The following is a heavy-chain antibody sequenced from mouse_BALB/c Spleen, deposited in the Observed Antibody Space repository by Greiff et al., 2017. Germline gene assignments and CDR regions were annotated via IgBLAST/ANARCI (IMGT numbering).Heavy chain of an antibody. CDR2: IYPGNSDT. CDR1: GYSFTSYW. J-gene: IGHJ1*01. CDR3: TSGYGNYNWYFDV. V-gene: IGHV1-5*01. D-gene: IGHD2-1*01. Sequence: EVQLQQSGTVLARPGASVKMSCKASGYSFTSYWMHWVKQRPGQGLEWIGAIYPGNSDTSYNQKFKGKAKLTAVTSASTAYMELSSLTNEDSAVYYCTSGYGNYNWYFDVWGAGTTVTVSS.